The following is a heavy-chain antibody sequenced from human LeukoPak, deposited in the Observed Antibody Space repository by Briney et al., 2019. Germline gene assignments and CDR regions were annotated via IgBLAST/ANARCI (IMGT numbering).Heavy chain of an antibody. J-gene: IGHJ4*02. CDR2: ISSSGSTI. CDR3: ARGGLLGELDY. V-gene: IGHV3-48*03. D-gene: IGHD3-16*01. Sequence: GGSLRLSYAASGFTFSSYEMNWVRQAPGKGLEWVSYISSSGSTIYYADSVKGRFTISRDNAKNSLYLQMNSLRAEDTAVYYCARGGLLGELDYWGQGTLVTVSS. CDR1: GFTFSSYE.